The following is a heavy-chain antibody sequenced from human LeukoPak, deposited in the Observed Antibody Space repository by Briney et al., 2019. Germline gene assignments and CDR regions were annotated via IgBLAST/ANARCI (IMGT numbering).Heavy chain of an antibody. CDR2: IYYSGST. Sequence: SETLSLTCTVSGGSISSGGYYWSWIRQHPGKGLEWIGYIYYSGSTYYNPPLKSRVTISVDTSKNQFSLKLSSVTAADTAVYYCARGGHWNPFDYWGQGTLVTVSS. CDR3: ARGGHWNPFDY. V-gene: IGHV4-31*03. J-gene: IGHJ4*02. CDR1: GGSISSGGYY. D-gene: IGHD1-1*01.